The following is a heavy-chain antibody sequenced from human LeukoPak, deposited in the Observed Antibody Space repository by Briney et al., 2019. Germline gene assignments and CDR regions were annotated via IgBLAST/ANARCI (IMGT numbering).Heavy chain of an antibody. D-gene: IGHD6-13*01. CDR3: ARSDCSSCYLGVWYFFDY. CDR2: MYDDGRT. J-gene: IGHJ4*02. V-gene: IGHV3-66*01. Sequence: GGSLRLSCAASGFTFSDYYMNWIRQAPGRGLEWVSVMYDDGRTYYADSVKGRFTISRDNSKNTLFLQMNSLRVEDTAVYYCARSDCSSCYLGVWYFFDYWGQGSLVSVSS. CDR1: GFTFSDYY.